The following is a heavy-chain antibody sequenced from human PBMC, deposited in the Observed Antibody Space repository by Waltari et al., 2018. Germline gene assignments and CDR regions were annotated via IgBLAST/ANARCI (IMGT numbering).Heavy chain of an antibody. CDR3: ATGRGLPY. CDR2: IRQDGSEK. J-gene: IGHJ4*02. Sequence: EVQVVESGGGLVQPGGPLSLSCQVSDFTFRSFWWGWVRQTPGKGLEWVANIRQDGSEKYYVDSVKGRFTVSRDNARNSLYLQMNSLRAEDTAVYYCATGRGLPYWGQGTLVTVSS. V-gene: IGHV3-7*01. CDR1: DFTFRSFW.